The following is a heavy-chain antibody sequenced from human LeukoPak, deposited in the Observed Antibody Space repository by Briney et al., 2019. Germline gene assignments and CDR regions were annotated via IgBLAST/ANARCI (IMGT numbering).Heavy chain of an antibody. D-gene: IGHD2-2*01. J-gene: IGHJ6*04. CDR3: AREGGSGYCSTVSCALDV. CDR2: IYGDHNGGST. CDR1: GFTVSSNY. Sequence: GGSLRLSCAASGFTVSSNYMSWVRQAPGKGLEWVSDIYGDHNGGSTHYADSVKGRFIISRDNSTNTLYLQMTSLRADDSAVYYCAREGGSGYCSTVSCALDVWGKGTTVTVSS. V-gene: IGHV3-66*02.